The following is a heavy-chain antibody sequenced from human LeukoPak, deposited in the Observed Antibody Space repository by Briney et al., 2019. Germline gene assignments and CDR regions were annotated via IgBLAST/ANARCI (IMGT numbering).Heavy chain of an antibody. Sequence: GGSLRLSCAASGFTFSDYYMSWIRQAPGKGLEWVSYISSSGSTIYYADSVKGRFTISRDNAKNSPYLQMNSLRAEDTAVYYCARVVSAANPYFDYWGQGTLVTVSS. CDR2: ISSSGSTI. CDR3: ARVVSAANPYFDY. V-gene: IGHV3-11*04. J-gene: IGHJ4*02. CDR1: GFTFSDYY. D-gene: IGHD2-2*01.